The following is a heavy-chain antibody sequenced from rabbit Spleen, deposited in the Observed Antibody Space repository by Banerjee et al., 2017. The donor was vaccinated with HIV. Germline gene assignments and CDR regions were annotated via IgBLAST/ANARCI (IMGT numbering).Heavy chain of an antibody. J-gene: IGHJ6*01. Sequence: QSLEESGGGLVQPEGSLTLTCTASGFSFSNSHFMCWVRQAPGKGLEWIACIYAGSGTTFYASWAKGRFTISRTSSTTVTLQMTSLTAADTATYFCARDTGSSFSTYGMDLWGQGTLVTVS. CDR1: GFSFSNSHF. CDR2: IYAGSGTT. CDR3: ARDTGSSFSTYGMDL. V-gene: IGHV1S40*01. D-gene: IGHD8-1*01.